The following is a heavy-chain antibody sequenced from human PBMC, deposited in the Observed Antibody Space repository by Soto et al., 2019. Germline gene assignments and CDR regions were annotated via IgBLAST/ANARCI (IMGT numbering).Heavy chain of an antibody. J-gene: IGHJ4*02. CDR2: ISAYNGNT. D-gene: IGHD2-2*01. V-gene: IGHV1-18*01. CDR3: AREPFLRYQLLFLDY. Sequence: QVQLVQSGAEVKKPGASVKVSCKASGYTFTSYGISWVRQAPGQGLEWMGWISAYNGNTNYAQKLQGRVTMTTGTSTSTAYMELRSLRSDDTAVYYCAREPFLRYQLLFLDYWGQGTLVTVSS. CDR1: GYTFTSYG.